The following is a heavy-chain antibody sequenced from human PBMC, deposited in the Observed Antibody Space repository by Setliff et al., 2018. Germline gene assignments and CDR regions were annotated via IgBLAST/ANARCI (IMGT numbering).Heavy chain of an antibody. CDR1: GFTFSNAW. Sequence: GGSLRLSCAASGFTFSNAWMTWVRQAPGKGLEWVGRIKSKTDGETTDYAAPVKGRFTISRDDSKNTLYLQMNSLKTEDTALYYCTTDWSRGDSGNYLRLDYWGPGTLVTVSS. D-gene: IGHD3-10*01. CDR2: IKSKTDGETT. V-gene: IGHV3-15*01. CDR3: TTDWSRGDSGNYLRLDY. J-gene: IGHJ4*02.